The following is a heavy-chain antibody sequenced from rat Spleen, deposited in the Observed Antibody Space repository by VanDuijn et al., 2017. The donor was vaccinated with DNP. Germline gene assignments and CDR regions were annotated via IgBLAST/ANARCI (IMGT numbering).Heavy chain of an antibody. J-gene: IGHJ2*01. V-gene: IGHV5S13*01. D-gene: IGHD1-12*02. Sequence: EVQLVESGGGFVQPGRSLKLSCVASGFTFSNYDMAWVRQAPTKGLEWVASISSGDDHTYYRDSVKGRFTISRDNSKNTQYLQMVSLRSEDTATYYCARDMDYYDGSYYRYYFDYWGQGVMVTVSS. CDR2: ISSGDDHT. CDR1: GFTFSNYD. CDR3: ARDMDYYDGSYYRYYFDY.